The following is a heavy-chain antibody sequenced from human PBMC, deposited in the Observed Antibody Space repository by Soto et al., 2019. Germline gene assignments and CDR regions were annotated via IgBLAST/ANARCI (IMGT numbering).Heavy chain of an antibody. D-gene: IGHD6-13*01. CDR1: GFTLISYN. V-gene: IGHV3-48*02. CDR2: ISGSSDTI. J-gene: IGHJ6*02. Sequence: EVQLVESGGGLVQPGGSRRLSCAASGFTLISYNMNWVRQAPGKGREGVSYISGSSDTIYYADSVKGRFTISRDNAKNSLYLQMDSLRDEDTAVYYCARDHGGSTWFVGIYYYFGVDVWGQGTTVTVSS. CDR3: ARDHGGSTWFVGIYYYFGVDV.